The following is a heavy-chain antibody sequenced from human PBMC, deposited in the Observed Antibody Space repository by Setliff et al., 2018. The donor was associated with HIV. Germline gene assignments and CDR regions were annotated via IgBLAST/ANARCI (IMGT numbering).Heavy chain of an antibody. V-gene: IGHV1-18*01. Sequence: ASVKVSCKASRGTFRNSAINWVRQAPGQGLEWMGWISAYNGNTNYAQKYQGRVTMTTDTSTSAAYMELRSLRSDDTAVYYCARSDVYSDSSVYYFDYWGQGTLVTVS. D-gene: IGHD3-22*01. J-gene: IGHJ4*02. CDR3: ARSDVYSDSSVYYFDY. CDR1: RGTFRNSA. CDR2: ISAYNGNT.